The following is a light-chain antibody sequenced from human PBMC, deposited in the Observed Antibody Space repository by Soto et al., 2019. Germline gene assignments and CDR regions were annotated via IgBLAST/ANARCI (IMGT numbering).Light chain of an antibody. CDR1: SSNIGTNY. V-gene: IGLV1-51*01. J-gene: IGLJ3*02. CDR2: DND. Sequence: QSVLTQPPSVSAAPGQKVTISCSGSSSNIGTNYVSWYQQLPGTAPKLLIYDNDKRPSGIPDRFSGSKSGTSATLGIPGLRTGDEADYYCATWDDSLRAVVFGGGPQLTVL. CDR3: ATWDDSLRAVV.